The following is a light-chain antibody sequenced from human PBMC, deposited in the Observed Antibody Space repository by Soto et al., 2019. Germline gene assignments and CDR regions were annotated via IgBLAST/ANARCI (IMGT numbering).Light chain of an antibody. J-gene: IGKJ4*01. CDR2: DAS. CDR3: HQRNNWPPVT. CDR1: PSVSNS. V-gene: IGKV3-11*01. Sequence: ESVLTQSPATLSLSPGERATLSCRASPSVSNSLFWYQHKPGQAPRLLIYDASNSATGVPPSFSSSGCATKFTLIISSLEPEDFSVEYFHQRNNWPPVTFGGGTRVEIK.